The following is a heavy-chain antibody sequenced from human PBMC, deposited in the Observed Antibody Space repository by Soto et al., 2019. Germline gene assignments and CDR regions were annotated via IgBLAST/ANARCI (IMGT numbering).Heavy chain of an antibody. CDR3: ASERLCDADCYFFDN. CDR2: ISGSNNNI. CDR1: GFTLRNYE. V-gene: IGHV3-48*03. D-gene: IGHD2-21*02. J-gene: IGHJ4*02. Sequence: GGSLRLSCAASGFTLRNYEMNWVRQAPGKGLEWISKISGSNNNIYYADSVRGRFTISRDNAKNSLYLQMNSLRAEDTAIYYCASERLCDADCYFFDNWGQGTQVTVSS.